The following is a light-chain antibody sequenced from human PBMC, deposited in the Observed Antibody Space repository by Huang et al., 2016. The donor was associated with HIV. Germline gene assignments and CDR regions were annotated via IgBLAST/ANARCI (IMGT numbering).Light chain of an antibody. CDR1: QSISRY. Sequence: DIQMTQSPSSLSASVGDTVTITCRAGQSISRYLNWNQQKPGKAPTLLIYAASTLQSGVPGRFTGSGSGTDFTLTITNPQPDDSATYYCQQSYTGPRYTFGQGTKLEI. CDR2: AAS. J-gene: IGKJ2*01. V-gene: IGKV1-39*01. CDR3: QQSYTGPRYT.